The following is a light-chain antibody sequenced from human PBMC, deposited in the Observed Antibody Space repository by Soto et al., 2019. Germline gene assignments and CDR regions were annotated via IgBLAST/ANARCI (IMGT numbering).Light chain of an antibody. CDR1: QSVSSN. CDR2: GAS. J-gene: IGKJ4*01. V-gene: IGKV3-15*01. Sequence: EIVMTPSPATLSVSPGERATLSCRASQSVSSNLAWYQQKPGQAPRLLIYGASTRATGIPARFSGSGSETEFTLTISSLQSEDFAVYYCQQYNNWPLTFGGGTKVEIK. CDR3: QQYNNWPLT.